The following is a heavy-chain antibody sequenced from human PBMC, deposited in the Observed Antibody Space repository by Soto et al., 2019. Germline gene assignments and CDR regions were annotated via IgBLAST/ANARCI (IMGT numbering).Heavy chain of an antibody. V-gene: IGHV3-23*01. Sequence: PGGSLSLSCAASGFTISSYAMSWVRQAPGKGLEWVSAISGSGGSTNYADSVKGRFTISRDNSKNTLYLQMNSLRSEDTAVYYCAKDMDIVVVLSATPARSDDFDIWGQGTMVTVS. CDR1: GFTISSYA. CDR2: ISGSGGST. J-gene: IGHJ3*02. CDR3: AKDMDIVVVLSATPARSDDFDI. D-gene: IGHD2-15*01.